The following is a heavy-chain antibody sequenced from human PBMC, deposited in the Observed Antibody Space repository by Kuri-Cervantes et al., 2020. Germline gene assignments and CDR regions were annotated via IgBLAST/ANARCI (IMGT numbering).Heavy chain of an antibody. CDR2: ISYDGSSK. D-gene: IGHD1-26*01. CDR3: AKDIGQIYYYYYGMDV. V-gene: IGHV3-30*18. J-gene: IGHJ6*02. Sequence: GGSLRLSCAASGFTFSSYGMHWVRQAPGKGLEWVAVISYDGSSKYYADSVKGRFTISRDNSKNTLYLQMNSLRAEDTAVYYCAKDIGQIYYYYYGMDVWGQGTTVTVSS. CDR1: GFTFSSYG.